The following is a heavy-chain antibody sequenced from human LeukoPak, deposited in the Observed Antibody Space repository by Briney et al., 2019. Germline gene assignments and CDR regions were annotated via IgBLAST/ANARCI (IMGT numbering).Heavy chain of an antibody. J-gene: IGHJ6*03. CDR2: IYVTGST. Sequence: PAETLSLTCIVSGGSIGTYYWSWIRQSPGKGLEWIGYIYVTGSTRYNPYLQSRVTISVDTSRKQFSLKMSSVAAADTAVYYCARHIGGGIEDMDVWGTGTKVTVSS. D-gene: IGHD3-16*02. CDR3: ARHIGGGIEDMDV. V-gene: IGHV4-59*08. CDR1: GGSIGTYY.